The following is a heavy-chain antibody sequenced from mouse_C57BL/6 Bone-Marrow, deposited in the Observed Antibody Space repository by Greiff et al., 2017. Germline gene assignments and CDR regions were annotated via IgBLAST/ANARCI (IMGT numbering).Heavy chain of an antibody. Sequence: EVKLMESGGDLVKPGGSLKLSCAASGFTFSSYGMSWVRQTPDKRLEWVATISSGGSYTYYPDSVKGRFTISRDNAKNTLYLQNSSLKSEDTAMYYCAPQPWFAYWGQGTLVTVSA. D-gene: IGHD3-2*02. J-gene: IGHJ3*01. CDR1: GFTFSSYG. CDR3: APQPWFAY. V-gene: IGHV5-6*01. CDR2: ISSGGSYT.